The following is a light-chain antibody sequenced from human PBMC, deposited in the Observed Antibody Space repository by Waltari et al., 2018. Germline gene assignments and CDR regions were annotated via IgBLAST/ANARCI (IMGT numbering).Light chain of an antibody. J-gene: IGKJ2*01. CDR2: AAS. V-gene: IGKV1-39*01. CDR1: QSISSY. Sequence: DIQMTQSPSSLSASVGDRVTITCRASQSISSYLNWYQQKPWKAPKLLIYAASSLQSGVPSRFSVSGSGTDFTLTISSLQPEDFATYDCQQSYSTPRTFGQGTKLEIK. CDR3: QQSYSTPRT.